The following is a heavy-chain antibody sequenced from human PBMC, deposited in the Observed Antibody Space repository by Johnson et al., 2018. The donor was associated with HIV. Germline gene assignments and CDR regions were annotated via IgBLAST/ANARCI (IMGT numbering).Heavy chain of an antibody. J-gene: IGHJ3*02. CDR3: ARGVASVSYYNAGAFDI. CDR2: ISGSGGST. CDR1: GFTFSSYA. Sequence: VQLVESGGGVVQPGRSLRLSCAASGFTFSSYAMSWVRQAPGKGLEWVSAISGSGGSTYYADSVKGRFTISRDNSKNTLYLQMNSLRAEDTAVYYCARGVASVSYYNAGAFDIWGQGTMVTVSS. D-gene: IGHD3-10*01. V-gene: IGHV3-23*04.